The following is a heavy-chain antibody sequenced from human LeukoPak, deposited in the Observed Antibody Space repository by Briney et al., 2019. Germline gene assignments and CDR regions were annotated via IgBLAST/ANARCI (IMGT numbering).Heavy chain of an antibody. Sequence: SVKVSCKASGGTFSSYTISWVRQAPGQGLEWMGGIIPIFGTANYAQKFQGRVTITTDESTSTAYMELSSLRSEDTAVYYCARVFGSGSMGFDYWGQGTLVTVSS. CDR2: IIPIFGTA. J-gene: IGHJ4*02. D-gene: IGHD3-10*01. V-gene: IGHV1-69*05. CDR1: GGTFSSYT. CDR3: ARVFGSGSMGFDY.